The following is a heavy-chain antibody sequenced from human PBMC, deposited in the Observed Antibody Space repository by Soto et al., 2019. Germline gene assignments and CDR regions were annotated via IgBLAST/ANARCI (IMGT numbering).Heavy chain of an antibody. J-gene: IGHJ4*02. V-gene: IGHV3-23*01. CDR2: IRAGGDTT. D-gene: IGHD3-22*01. CDR1: GFTFSNFA. Sequence: LRLSCAASGFTFSNFAMNWVRQAPGKGLEWVSTIRAGGDTTYYSDSVKGRFTVSRDNSKNTLYLQMNSQRAEDTAAYYGARISGYLPIDCWGKGTLGAVSS. CDR3: ARISGYLPIDC.